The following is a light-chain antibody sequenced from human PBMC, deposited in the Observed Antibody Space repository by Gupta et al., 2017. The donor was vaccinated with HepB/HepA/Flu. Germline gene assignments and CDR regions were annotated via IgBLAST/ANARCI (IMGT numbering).Light chain of an antibody. V-gene: IGKV3-15*01. J-gene: IGKJ4*01. CDR2: GAS. Sequence: EIVMTQSPATLSVSPGERATLSCRASQSISSNIAWYRQIPGQAPRLLIFGASTRATGIPARFGGSGSGTEFTLTISSLQSEDFAVYYCQQYNMRPLTFGGGTKVEIK. CDR3: QQYNMRPLT. CDR1: QSISSN.